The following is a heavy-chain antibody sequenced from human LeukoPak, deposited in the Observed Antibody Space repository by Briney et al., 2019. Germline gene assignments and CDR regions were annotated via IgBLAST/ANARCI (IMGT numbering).Heavy chain of an antibody. CDR1: GYSISSGYY. CDR2: IYHSGTT. V-gene: IGHV4-38-2*02. D-gene: IGHD2-15*01. Sequence: PSETLSLTCTVSGYSISSGYYWGWIRQPPGKGLEWIGSIYHSGTTNYNPSLKSRVTISVDKSKNQFSLKLNSVTAADTAVYYCARAFLVGYSPEEYFFDYWGQGTLVTVSS. CDR3: ARAFLVGYSPEEYFFDY. J-gene: IGHJ4*02.